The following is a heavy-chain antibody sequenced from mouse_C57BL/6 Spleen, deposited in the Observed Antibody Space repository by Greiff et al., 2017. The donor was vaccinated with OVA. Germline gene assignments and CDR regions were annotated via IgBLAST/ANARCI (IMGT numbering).Heavy chain of an antibody. Sequence: QVQLKESGAELVKPGASVKISCKASGYAFSSYWMNWVKQRPGKGLEWIGQLYPGDGDTNYNGKFKGKATLTADKSSSTAYMQLSSLTSEDSAVYFCARTEMYGNYHAWFAYWGQGTLVTVSA. J-gene: IGHJ3*01. D-gene: IGHD2-10*02. CDR3: ARTEMYGNYHAWFAY. CDR1: GYAFSSYW. CDR2: LYPGDGDT. V-gene: IGHV1-80*01.